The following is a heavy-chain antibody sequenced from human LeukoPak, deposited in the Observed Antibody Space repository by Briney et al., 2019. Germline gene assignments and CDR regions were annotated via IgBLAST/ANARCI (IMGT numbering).Heavy chain of an antibody. Sequence: GGSLRLSCAASGFTFSSYGMHWVRQPPAKGREGVAVISYAGSNKYYADSVKGRFTISRDNSKNTLYLQMNSLRAEDTAVYYCAKDHDVVVAAATYYFDNWGQGTLVTVSS. V-gene: IGHV3-30*18. D-gene: IGHD2-2*01. CDR1: GFTFSSYG. CDR2: ISYAGSNK. J-gene: IGHJ4*02. CDR3: AKDHDVVVAAATYYFDN.